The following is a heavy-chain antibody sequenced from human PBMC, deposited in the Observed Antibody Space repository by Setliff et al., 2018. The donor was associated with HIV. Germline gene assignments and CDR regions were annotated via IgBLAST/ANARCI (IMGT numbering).Heavy chain of an antibody. CDR1: GFTFTTYA. V-gene: IGHV3-21*01. CDR3: ARDLPLPVEMSSSADY. J-gene: IGHJ4*02. D-gene: IGHD6-6*01. CDR2: ISSNGAYT. Sequence: GGSLRLSCAASGFTFTTYAMNWVRQAPGKGLEWVSSISSNGAYTFNADSVKGRVTISIDNAKNLVYLQMNSLRAEDTAVYYCARDLPLPVEMSSSADYWGQGTLVTVSS.